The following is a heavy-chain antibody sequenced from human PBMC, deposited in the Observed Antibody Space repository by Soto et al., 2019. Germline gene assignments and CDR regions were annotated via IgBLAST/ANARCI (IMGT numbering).Heavy chain of an antibody. CDR1: GFTFSSYA. CDR3: AKVARTLAGYSSGWGAFDI. D-gene: IGHD6-19*01. CDR2: ISGSGGST. J-gene: IGHJ3*02. V-gene: IGHV3-23*01. Sequence: GGSLRLSCAASGFTFSSYAMSWVRQAPGKGLEWVSAISGSGGSTYYADSVKGRFTISRDNSKNTLYLQMTSLRAEDTAVYYCAKVARTLAGYSSGWGAFDIWGQGTMVTVSS.